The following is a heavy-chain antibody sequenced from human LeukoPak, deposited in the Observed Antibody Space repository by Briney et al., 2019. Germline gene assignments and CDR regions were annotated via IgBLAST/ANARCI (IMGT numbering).Heavy chain of an antibody. J-gene: IGHJ5*02. Sequence: PGGSLRLSCAASGFTFSSYGMHWVRQAPGKGLEWVAFIRYDGSNKYYADSVKGRFTISRDNSKNTLYLQMNSLRAEDTAVYYCARDGDMFYGDYDWGYNWFDPWGQGTLVTVSS. CDR3: ARDGDMFYGDYDWGYNWFDP. V-gene: IGHV3-30*02. D-gene: IGHD4-17*01. CDR2: IRYDGSNK. CDR1: GFTFSSYG.